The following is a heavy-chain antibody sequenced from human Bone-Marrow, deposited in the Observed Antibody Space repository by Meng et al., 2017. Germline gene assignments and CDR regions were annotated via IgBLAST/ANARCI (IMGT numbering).Heavy chain of an antibody. Sequence: SETLSLTCDISGDSVSSNSAAWNWIRQSPSRGLEWLGRTYYRSKWYNDYAVSVKSRITINPDTSKTQFSLQLNSVTPEDTAVYYCASDTSGGPQQLVRRLWYYGMDVWGQGTTVTVSS. CDR1: GDSVSSNSAA. D-gene: IGHD6-13*01. V-gene: IGHV6-1*01. CDR2: TYYRSKWYN. J-gene: IGHJ6*02. CDR3: ASDTSGGPQQLVRRLWYYGMDV.